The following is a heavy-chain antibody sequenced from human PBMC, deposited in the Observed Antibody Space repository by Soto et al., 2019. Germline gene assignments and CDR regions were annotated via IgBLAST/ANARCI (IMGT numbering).Heavy chain of an antibody. CDR1: GGIFSSYA. J-gene: IGHJ4*02. CDR3: ARVGSGYVWFNEF. CDR2: IIPIFGTA. D-gene: IGHD3-22*01. V-gene: IGHV1-69*01. Sequence: QEQLVQSGAEVKKPGSSVKVSCKASGGIFSSYAISWVRQAPGQGLEWMGGIIPIFGTANYAQKFQGRITITADESTNTAYMYLSSLKSEDTAIYYCARVGSGYVWFNEFWGQGTLVTVSS.